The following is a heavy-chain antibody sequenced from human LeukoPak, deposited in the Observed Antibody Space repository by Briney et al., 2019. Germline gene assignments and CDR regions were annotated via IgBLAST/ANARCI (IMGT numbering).Heavy chain of an antibody. CDR3: ARHANGYYFDY. J-gene: IGHJ4*02. CDR2: ISSSSSYI. D-gene: IGHD1-1*01. V-gene: IGHV3-21*01. Sequence: PGGSLRLSCAASGFTFSSYSMNWVRQAPGKGLEWGSSISSSSSYIYYADLVKGRFTISRDNAKNSLYLQMNSLRAEDTAVYYCARHANGYYFDYWGQGTLVTVSS. CDR1: GFTFSSYS.